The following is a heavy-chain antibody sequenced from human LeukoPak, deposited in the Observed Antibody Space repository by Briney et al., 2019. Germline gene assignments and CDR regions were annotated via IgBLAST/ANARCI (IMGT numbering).Heavy chain of an antibody. J-gene: IGHJ4*02. CDR1: GFTFDDYA. D-gene: IGHD4-17*01. Sequence: GGSLRLSCAPSGFTFDDYAMHWVRQAPGQGLEGVSGISWNSGSIGYADSVRGRFTISRDTAKNSLYLQMNSLRAEDMALYYCAKDQARTVTTYSFDYWGQGTLVTVSS. CDR3: AKDQARTVTTYSFDY. CDR2: ISWNSGSI. V-gene: IGHV3-9*03.